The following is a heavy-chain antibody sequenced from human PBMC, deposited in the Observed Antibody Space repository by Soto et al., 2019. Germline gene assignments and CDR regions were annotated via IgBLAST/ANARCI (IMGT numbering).Heavy chain of an antibody. D-gene: IGHD6-13*01. Sequence: QVQLVQSGAEVKKPGSSVKVSCKASGGTFSSYTISWVRQAPGQGLEWMGRIIPILGIANYAQKFQGRVTITAGKSASTAYMELRSRRSEDTAVYYFARRAPPAGYSSSDYYGMDVWCQGTTVTVYS. CDR1: GGTFSSYT. CDR3: ARRAPPAGYSSSDYYGMDV. J-gene: IGHJ6*02. CDR2: IIPILGIA. V-gene: IGHV1-69*02.